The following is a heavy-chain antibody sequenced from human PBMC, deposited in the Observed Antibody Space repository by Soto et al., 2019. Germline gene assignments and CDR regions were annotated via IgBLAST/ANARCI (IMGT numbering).Heavy chain of an antibody. CDR2: INPAPGST. Sequence: QVQLLQSGAEVKKSGAPVKISCKTSGFTFTSYYLHWVRQAPGQGLEWMGIINPAPGSTNYAQKFEGRVSMTADMSTNTVYMQLARLTSEDTGVYYCAWMKMARLDHWGQGTLVTVSS. D-gene: IGHD2-2*03. CDR1: GFTFTSYY. CDR3: AWMKMARLDH. J-gene: IGHJ4*02. V-gene: IGHV1-46*01.